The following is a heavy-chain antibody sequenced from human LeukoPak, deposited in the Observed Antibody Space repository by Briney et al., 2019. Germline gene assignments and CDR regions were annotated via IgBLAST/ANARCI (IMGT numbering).Heavy chain of an antibody. CDR3: AKPGPLWQYYFDY. V-gene: IGHV3-23*01. J-gene: IGHJ4*02. D-gene: IGHD2-21*01. CDR1: GFTFSSYA. Sequence: GGSLRLSCAVSGFTFSSYAMSWVRQAPGKGLEWVSVISGSGGSTYHADSVKGRFTISRDNSKNTLYLQMNSLRVEDTAVYYCAKPGPLWQYYFDYWGQGTLVTVSS. CDR2: ISGSGGST.